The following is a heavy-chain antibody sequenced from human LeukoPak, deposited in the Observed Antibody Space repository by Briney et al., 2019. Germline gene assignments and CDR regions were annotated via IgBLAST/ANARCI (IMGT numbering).Heavy chain of an antibody. D-gene: IGHD2/OR15-2a*01. CDR2: IKEDGSEK. J-gene: IGHJ4*02. Sequence: PGGSLRLSCAASGFTISIFWMGWVRQAPGKGLEWVATIKEDGSEKYYVDSVKGRFTISRDNAKNSLYLQMNSLRAEDTAVYYCARNMGDYWGQGTLVTVSS. CDR1: GFTISIFW. V-gene: IGHV3-7*04. CDR3: ARNMGDY.